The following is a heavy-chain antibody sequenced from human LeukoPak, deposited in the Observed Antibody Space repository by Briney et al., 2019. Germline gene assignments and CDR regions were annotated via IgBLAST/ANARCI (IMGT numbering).Heavy chain of an antibody. D-gene: IGHD7-27*01. CDR1: GFTFDTFA. Sequence: GGSLRLSCAASGFTFDTFAMAWVRLAPGKGLEWVSSIGNTETYYADSVKGRFTISRDNSESTIYLHMNNLRAEDTALYYCARDGQAFNSNWDYFEYWGQGTPVTVSS. CDR2: IGNTET. J-gene: IGHJ4*02. V-gene: IGHV3-23*01. CDR3: ARDGQAFNSNWDYFEY.